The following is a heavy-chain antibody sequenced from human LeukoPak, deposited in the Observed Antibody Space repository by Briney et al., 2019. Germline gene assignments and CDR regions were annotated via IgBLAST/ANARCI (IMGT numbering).Heavy chain of an antibody. J-gene: IGHJ3*02. CDR3: AKSNGYGLVDI. V-gene: IGHV4-34*01. CDR2: INHSGST. CDR1: GGSFSGYY. D-gene: IGHD3-10*01. Sequence: TSETLSLTCAVYGGSFSGYYWSWIRQPPGKGLEWIGEINHSGSTNYNPSPRSRVTISLDTSRNQFSLKLNSVTAADTAVYYCAKSNGYGLVDIWGQGTMVTVSS.